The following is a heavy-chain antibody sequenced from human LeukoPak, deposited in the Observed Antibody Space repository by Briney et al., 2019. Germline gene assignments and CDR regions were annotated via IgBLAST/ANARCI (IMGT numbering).Heavy chain of an antibody. J-gene: IGHJ4*03. CDR2: FYYGRGT. CDR1: GGSISGSNHY. Sequence: ETVSLTCTVSGGSISGSNHYWGWVRQTPGKGLDLIATFYYGRGTYYNPYLKSRVTISLDTSKSQLSLKLRSVTAADTSIYYGRGTYYNSRVNRPVDISLDTSKSQLSLKLRSVTAADTAMYYCARHSEEDGINPKPLDYWGQGTMVTVSS. V-gene: IGHV4-39*01. D-gene: IGHD3-10*01. CDR3: RGTYYNSRVNRPVDISLDTSKSQLSLKLRSVTAADTAMYYCARHSEEDGINPKPLDY.